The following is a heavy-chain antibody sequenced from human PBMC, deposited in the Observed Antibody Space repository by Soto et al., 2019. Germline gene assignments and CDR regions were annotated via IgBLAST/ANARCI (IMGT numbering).Heavy chain of an antibody. CDR1: AYTITNYV. Sequence: ASVNISYTSSAYTITNYVINWVRQAPVQGLEWMGWISAHNGNTNYSQKFQGRVTMTRDTSTSTAYMELSSLRSEDTAVYYCARDRRIAAAGRYYYYGMDVWGQGITVTVSS. D-gene: IGHD6-13*01. V-gene: IGHV1-18*01. J-gene: IGHJ6*02. CDR2: ISAHNGNT. CDR3: ARDRRIAAAGRYYYYGMDV.